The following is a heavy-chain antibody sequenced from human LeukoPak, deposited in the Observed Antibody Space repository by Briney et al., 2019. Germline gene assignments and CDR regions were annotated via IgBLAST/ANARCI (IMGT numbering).Heavy chain of an antibody. J-gene: IGHJ4*02. CDR2: IGTASDT. CDR3: ARHSQGFDY. CDR1: GFTFSSYA. D-gene: IGHD2-21*01. Sequence: PGGSLRLSCAASGFTFSSYAMSWVRQATGKGLEWVSAIGTASDTYYPGSVKGRFTISRENVKNSLYLQMNSLRAGDTAVYYCARHSQGFDYWGQGTLVTVSS. V-gene: IGHV3-13*01.